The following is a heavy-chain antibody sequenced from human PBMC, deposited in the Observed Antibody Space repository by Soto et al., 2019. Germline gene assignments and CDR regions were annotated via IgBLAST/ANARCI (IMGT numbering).Heavy chain of an antibody. V-gene: IGHV3-7*03. D-gene: IGHD3-10*01. CDR1: GFTFSAYW. J-gene: IGHJ5*01. CDR3: ARGGGNKIRGIRILFDS. Sequence: VQLVESGGDLVQPGGSLRLSCAASGFTFSAYWMNWVRQVPGKGLEWVASMKPDGSDTFYADSVKGRFSISRDNAQSSLFLQMNDLRAEDTAVYFCARGGGNKIRGIRILFDSWGQGTLVTVSS. CDR2: MKPDGSDT.